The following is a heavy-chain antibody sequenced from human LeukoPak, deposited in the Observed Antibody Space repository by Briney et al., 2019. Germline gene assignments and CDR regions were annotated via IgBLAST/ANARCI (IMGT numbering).Heavy chain of an antibody. CDR2: IYSGAGA. J-gene: IGHJ3*01. CDR3: TKSVGELLFSGAFDV. D-gene: IGHD3-10*01. CDR1: GFTFTTYS. Sequence: GGSLRLSCEASGFTFTTYSMTWVRQAPGKGLEWVSVIYSGAGAYSADSVKGRFTISRDNSKNTLYLQMNSLRADDTAVYYCTKSVGELLFSGAFDVWGQGTMVTVSS. V-gene: IGHV3-66*01.